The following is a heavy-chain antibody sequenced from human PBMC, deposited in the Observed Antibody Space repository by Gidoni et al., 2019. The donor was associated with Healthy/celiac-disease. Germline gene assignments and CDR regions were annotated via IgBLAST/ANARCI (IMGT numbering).Heavy chain of an antibody. CDR2: IYQSGST. CDR1: GYSISSGYY. V-gene: IGHV4-38-2*01. D-gene: IGHD4-4*01. Sequence: HVQMQESGPGLAKPSDTLSLTCHASGYSISSGYYWGWIRQPPGKGLEWIGSIYQSGSTSYNPSLKSRVTISVDTSKNQFSLKLSSVTAADTAVYYCARPMTTVTDWYFDLWGRGTLVTVSS. CDR3: ARPMTTVTDWYFDL. J-gene: IGHJ2*01.